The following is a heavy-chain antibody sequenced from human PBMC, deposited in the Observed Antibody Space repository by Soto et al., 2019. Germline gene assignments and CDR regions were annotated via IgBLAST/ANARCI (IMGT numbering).Heavy chain of an antibody. D-gene: IGHD3-16*01. V-gene: IGHV4-30-2*01. CDR2: IYHSGST. CDR3: ARGHWAERAGAWFDP. Sequence: QLQLQESGSGLVKPSQTLSLTCAVSGGSISSGGYSWSWIRQPPGKGLEWIGYIYHSGSTYYNPSLKSRVTISVDRSKNQFSLKLSSVTAADTAVYYCARGHWAERAGAWFDPWGQGTLVTVSS. J-gene: IGHJ5*02. CDR1: GGSISSGGYS.